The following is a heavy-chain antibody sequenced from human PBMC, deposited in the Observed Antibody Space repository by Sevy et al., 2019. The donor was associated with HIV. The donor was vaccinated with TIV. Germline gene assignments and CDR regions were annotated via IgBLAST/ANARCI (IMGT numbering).Heavy chain of an antibody. CDR3: AAVGLRYFSGSSSYQGDWFDP. CDR1: GYTLTKLS. Sequence: ASVEVSCKVSGYTLTKLSIHWVRQPPGKGLEWMGDFDPQNGETIYAERFQGRLTLTEDTSTDMVYMELSSLTSDDTAVYYCAAVGLRYFSGSSSYQGDWFDPWGQGTLVTVSS. CDR2: FDPQNGET. D-gene: IGHD2-15*01. J-gene: IGHJ5*02. V-gene: IGHV1-24*01.